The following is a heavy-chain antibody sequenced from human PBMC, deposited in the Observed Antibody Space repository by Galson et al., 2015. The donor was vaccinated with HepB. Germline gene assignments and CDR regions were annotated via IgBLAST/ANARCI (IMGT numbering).Heavy chain of an antibody. J-gene: IGHJ4*02. V-gene: IGHV3-48*03. CDR2: VSSSGSTI. Sequence: SLRLSCAASGFTFSSYEMNWVRQAPGKGLEWVSYVSSSGSTIYYADSVKGRFTISRDNAKNSLYLQMNSLRAEDTAVYYCASGYCTNGVCYTGFDYWGQGTLVTVSS. CDR3: ASGYCTNGVCYTGFDY. D-gene: IGHD2-8*01. CDR1: GFTFSSYE.